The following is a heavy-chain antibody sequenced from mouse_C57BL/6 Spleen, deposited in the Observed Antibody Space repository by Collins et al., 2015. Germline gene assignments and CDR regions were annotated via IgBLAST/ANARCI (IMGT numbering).Heavy chain of an antibody. Sequence: PGGSRKLSCAASGFTFSSFGMHWVRQAPEKGLEWVAYISSGSSTIYYADTVKGRFTISRDNPKNTLFLQMTSLRSEDTAMYYCARDWDWYFDVWGAGTTVTVSS. CDR3: ARDWDWYFDV. J-gene: IGHJ1*01. V-gene: IGHV5-17*02. CDR1: GFTFSSFG. D-gene: IGHD4-1*01. CDR2: ISSGSSTI.